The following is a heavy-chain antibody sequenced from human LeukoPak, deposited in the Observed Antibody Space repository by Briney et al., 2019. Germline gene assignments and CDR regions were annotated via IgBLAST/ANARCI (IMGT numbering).Heavy chain of an antibody. Sequence: PGGSLRLSCVASGFSLSDYWMCWVRQTPGKGLEWVANINKDADKIYYLDSVKGRFTISKDSAKNSLFLQMNSLSAEDTAIYYCARDGSSLDYWGQGTLVTASS. CDR1: GFSLSDYW. V-gene: IGHV3-7*01. CDR3: ARDGSSLDY. J-gene: IGHJ4*02. CDR2: INKDADKI. D-gene: IGHD2-15*01.